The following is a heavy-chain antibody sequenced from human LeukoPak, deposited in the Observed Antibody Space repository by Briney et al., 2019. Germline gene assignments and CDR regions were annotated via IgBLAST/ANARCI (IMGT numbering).Heavy chain of an antibody. CDR1: GFTFSSYW. V-gene: IGHV3-7*01. Sequence: GGSLRLSCAASGFTFSSYWMSWVRQAPGKGLEWVANMKQDGNEKYYVDSVKGRFTISRDNAKNSLYLQMNSLRAEDTAVYYCASQITISYYFDYWGLGTLVTVSS. CDR3: ASQITISYYFDY. CDR2: MKQDGNEK. D-gene: IGHD3-10*01. J-gene: IGHJ4*02.